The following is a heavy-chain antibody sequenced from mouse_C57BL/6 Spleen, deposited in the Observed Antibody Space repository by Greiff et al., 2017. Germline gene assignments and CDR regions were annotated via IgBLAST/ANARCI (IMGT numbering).Heavy chain of an antibody. D-gene: IGHD4-1*01. CDR1: GYTFTSYW. J-gene: IGHJ2*01. CDR2: IHPNSGST. V-gene: IGHV1-64*01. Sequence: VQLQQPGAELVKPGASVKLSCKASGYTFTSYWMPWVKQRPGQGLEWIGMIHPNSGSTNYNEKFKSKATLTVDKSSSTAYMQLSSLASEDSAVYDCARNWERRDFDYWGQGTTLTVSS. CDR3: ARNWERRDFDY.